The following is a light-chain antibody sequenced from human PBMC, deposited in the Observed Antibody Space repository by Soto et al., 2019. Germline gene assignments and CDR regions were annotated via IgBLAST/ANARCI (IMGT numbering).Light chain of an antibody. CDR1: SGINVGTYR. CDR2: YKSDSDK. J-gene: IGLJ2*01. CDR3: MIWHSSAVV. V-gene: IGLV5-45*02. Sequence: QPVLTQPSSLSASPGASASLTCTLRSGINVGTYRIYWYQQKPRSPPQYLLRYKSDSDKQQGSGVPSRFSGSKDASANAGILLISGLQSEDEADYYCMIWHSSAVVFGGGTKLTVL.